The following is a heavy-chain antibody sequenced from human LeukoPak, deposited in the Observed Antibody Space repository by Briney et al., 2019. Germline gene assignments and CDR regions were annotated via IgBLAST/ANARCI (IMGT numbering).Heavy chain of an antibody. CDR2: ISGSGSTI. CDR3: ARAGRRLLFLDS. CDR1: GFTFSSYA. J-gene: IGHJ4*02. D-gene: IGHD6-6*01. V-gene: IGHV3-48*04. Sequence: HTGGSLRLSCAASGFTFSSYAVSWIRQAPWKGLEWVSYISGSGSTIYYGDSVKGRFTISRDDAKKSVYLQMNSLRAEDTAVYYCARAGRRLLFLDSWGLGTLVAVSS.